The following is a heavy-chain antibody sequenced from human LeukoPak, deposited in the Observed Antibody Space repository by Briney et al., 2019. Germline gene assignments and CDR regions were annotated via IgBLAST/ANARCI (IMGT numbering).Heavy chain of an antibody. Sequence: ASVKVSCKASGYTFTNYAMNWGRQAPGQRPEWMGWINAYNGNTKYSQKFQDRVTITRDTSASTAYMELTNLTSEDTAVYYCARGPRAAADDYWGQGSLVTVSS. CDR1: GYTFTNYA. CDR2: INAYNGNT. J-gene: IGHJ4*02. V-gene: IGHV1-3*01. CDR3: ARGPRAAADDY. D-gene: IGHD6-13*01.